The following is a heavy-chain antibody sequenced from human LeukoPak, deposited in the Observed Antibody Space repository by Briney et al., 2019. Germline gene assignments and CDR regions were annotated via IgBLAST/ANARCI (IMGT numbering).Heavy chain of an antibody. Sequence: SETLSLTCAVYGGSFSGYYWSWIRQPPGKGLEWIGEINHSGSTNYNPSLKSRVTISVDTSKNQFSLKLSSVTAADTAVYYCARGRGGSGSYYVDARFSNRIYYFDYWGQGTLVTVSS. CDR1: GGSFSGYY. CDR2: INHSGST. J-gene: IGHJ4*02. D-gene: IGHD3-10*01. V-gene: IGHV4-34*01. CDR3: ARGRGGSGSYYVDARFSNRIYYFDY.